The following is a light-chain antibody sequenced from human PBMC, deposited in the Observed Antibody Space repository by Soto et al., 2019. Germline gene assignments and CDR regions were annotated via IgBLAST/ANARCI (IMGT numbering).Light chain of an antibody. Sequence: EIVLTQSPGTLSLSPGERATLSCRASQSITSNFLAWYQQKPGQAPGLLIYGASSRATGIPDRFRGGRSGTDFTLTISRLEPEDFAVYYCQLYGGSPWTFGQGTKVDIK. CDR2: GAS. CDR1: QSITSNF. J-gene: IGKJ1*01. CDR3: QLYGGSPWT. V-gene: IGKV3-20*01.